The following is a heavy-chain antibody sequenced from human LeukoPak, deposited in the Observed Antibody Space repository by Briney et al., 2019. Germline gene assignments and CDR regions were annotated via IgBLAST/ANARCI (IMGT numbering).Heavy chain of an antibody. CDR1: GFSFGRHW. D-gene: IGHD3-16*01. J-gene: IGHJ4*02. CDR2: IRQDGSEK. V-gene: IGHV3-7*03. CDR3: AGGAGWLIDY. Sequence: PGGSLRLSCAASGFSFGRHWMNWVRQAPGKGLEWVANIRQDGSEKNYVDSVKGRFTISRDNAKDSLFLQVDSLRAEDTAVYYCAGGAGWLIDYWGQGTLVTVSS.